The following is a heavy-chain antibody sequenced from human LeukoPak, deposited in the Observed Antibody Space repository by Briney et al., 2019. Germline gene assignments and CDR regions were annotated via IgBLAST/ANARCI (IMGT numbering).Heavy chain of an antibody. CDR1: GDSISRYY. CDR3: ARHRGKGWELLVYPES. J-gene: IGHJ5*02. V-gene: IGHV4-4*09. CDR2: IYSSGTT. Sequence: SETLSLTCIVSGDSISRYYWSWIRQPPGKGLEWIGYIYSSGTTNYNPSLKSRVTMSVDTSKNQFSLKLNSVTAADTAVYYCARHRGKGWELLVYPESWGQGTLVTVSS. D-gene: IGHD2-15*01.